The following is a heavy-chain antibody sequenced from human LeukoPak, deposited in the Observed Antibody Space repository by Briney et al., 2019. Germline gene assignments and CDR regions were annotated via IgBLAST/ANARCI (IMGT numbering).Heavy chain of an antibody. CDR3: AKDSGLSVSYFSN. V-gene: IGHV3-23*01. J-gene: IGHJ4*02. Sequence: PGGSLRLSCTASGFTFSDYAMSWVRQAPGKGLEWVSDISGFSGNTYYADSVKGRFTISRDNSKSTLYLQMNSLRAEDTATYYCAKDSGLSVSYFSNRGQGILVTVSS. CDR2: ISGFSGNT. CDR1: GFTFSDYA. D-gene: IGHD1-26*01.